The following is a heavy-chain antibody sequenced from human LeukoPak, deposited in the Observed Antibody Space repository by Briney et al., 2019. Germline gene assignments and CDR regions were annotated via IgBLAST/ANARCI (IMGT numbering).Heavy chain of an antibody. D-gene: IGHD1-26*01. J-gene: IGHJ4*02. CDR1: GYTFTSYY. CDR2: IIPIFGTA. V-gene: IGHV1-69*05. CDR3: ARGSGSYSPTYYFDY. Sequence: SVKVSCKASGYTFTSYYMHWVRQAPGQGLEWMGGIIPIFGTANYAQKFQGRVTITTDESTSTAYMELSSLRSEDTAVYYCARGSGSYSPTYYFDYWGQGTLVTVSS.